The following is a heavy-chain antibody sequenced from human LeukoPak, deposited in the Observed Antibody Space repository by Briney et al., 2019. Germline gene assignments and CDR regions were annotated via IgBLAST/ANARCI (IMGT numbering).Heavy chain of an antibody. D-gene: IGHD2-2*01. CDR3: ARDHHCSTSTCPSDY. CDR1: GFNFYDYG. Sequence: PGGSLRLSCVASGFNFYDYGMSWVRQAPGKGLEWVSGITWNADSTVYVDFVKGRFTISRDNAKNSLYLQLDSLTAEDTAFYYCARDHHCSTSTCPSDYWGQGTLVTVSS. J-gene: IGHJ4*02. V-gene: IGHV3-20*04. CDR2: ITWNADST.